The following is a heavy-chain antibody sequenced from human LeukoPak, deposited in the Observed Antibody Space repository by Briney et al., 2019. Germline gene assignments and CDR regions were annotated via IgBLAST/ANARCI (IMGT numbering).Heavy chain of an antibody. CDR3: ARGGELEIVAHFDY. J-gene: IGHJ4*02. CDR1: GGSMNSYY. V-gene: IGHV4-4*07. CDR2: IYTSGST. Sequence: SETLSLTCTVSGGSMNSYYWTWIRQPAGKGLEWIGRIYTSGSTNYNPSPKSRVTMSLDTSKNQFSLRLSSVTAADTAVYYCARGGELEIVAHFDYWGQGTLVTVSS. D-gene: IGHD5-12*01.